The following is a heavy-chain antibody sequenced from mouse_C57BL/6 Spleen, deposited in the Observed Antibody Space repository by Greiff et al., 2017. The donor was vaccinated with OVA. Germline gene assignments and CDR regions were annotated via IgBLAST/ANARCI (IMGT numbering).Heavy chain of an antibody. Sequence: VQLQQSGPELVKPGASVKISCKASGYSFTGYYMNWVKQSPEKSLEWIGEINPSTGGTTYNQKFKAKATLTVDKSSSTAYMQLKSLTSEDSAVYYCARGQLRLYAMDYWGQGTSVTVSS. CDR2: INPSTGGT. D-gene: IGHD3-2*02. V-gene: IGHV1-42*01. CDR1: GYSFTGYY. CDR3: ARGQLRLYAMDY. J-gene: IGHJ4*01.